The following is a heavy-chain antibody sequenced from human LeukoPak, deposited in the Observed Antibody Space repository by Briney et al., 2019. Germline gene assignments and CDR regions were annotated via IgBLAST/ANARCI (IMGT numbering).Heavy chain of an antibody. D-gene: IGHD5-18*01. CDR3: ARARGYSYSEY. V-gene: IGHV4-59*01. CDR1: GDSISIYY. J-gene: IGHJ4*02. Sequence: PSETLSLTCSVSGDSISIYYWNWIRQPPGKGLEWIGYIDHTGSTNYNPSLNSRVTISRDTSTNHFSLKLSSVTAADTAVYYCARARGYSYSEYWGQGTLVTVSS. CDR2: IDHTGST.